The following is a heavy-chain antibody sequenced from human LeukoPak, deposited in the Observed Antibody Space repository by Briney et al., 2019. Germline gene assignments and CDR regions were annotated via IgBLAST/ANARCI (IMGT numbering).Heavy chain of an antibody. CDR2: IWSDGSNK. V-gene: IGHV3-33*06. CDR1: GFTFSHYG. J-gene: IGHJ4*02. CDR3: AKDAQRGFDYSNSPEY. Sequence: GGSLRLSCIASGFTFSHYGFHWVRQAPGKGLEWVAVIWSDGSNKYYGDSVKGRFIIYRDDSQNTVYLQMNSLRAEDTAVYYCAKDAQRGFDYSNSPEYWGQGSLVTVSS. D-gene: IGHD4-11*01.